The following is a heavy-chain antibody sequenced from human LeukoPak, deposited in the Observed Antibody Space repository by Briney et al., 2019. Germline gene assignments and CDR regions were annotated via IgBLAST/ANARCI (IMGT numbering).Heavy chain of an antibody. D-gene: IGHD5-18*01. CDR2: IYYTGYT. V-gene: IGHV4-59*12. J-gene: IGHJ3*02. Sequence: SETLSLTCTVSGGSISSYYWSWIRQPPGKGLEWIGYIYYTGYTNYNPSLKSRVTISEDPSKNQFSLKLSSVTAADTAVYYCAREDGTSMDNAFDIWGQGTMVTVSS. CDR3: AREDGTSMDNAFDI. CDR1: GGSISSYY.